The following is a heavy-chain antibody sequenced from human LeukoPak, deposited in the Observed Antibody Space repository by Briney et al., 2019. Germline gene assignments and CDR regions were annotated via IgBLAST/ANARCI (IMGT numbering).Heavy chain of an antibody. CDR1: GGSISPYY. CDR2: VSYSGNT. D-gene: IGHD2-8*02. J-gene: IGHJ4*02. Sequence: PSETLSLTCTVSGGSISPYYWSWIGQPPGKGLEWIGYVSYSGNTNYNPSLKSRVTISVDTSKNHFSLKLSSVTAADTAVYYCARHTGGTTYDYWGQGTLVTVSS. CDR3: ARHTGGTTYDY. V-gene: IGHV4-59*08.